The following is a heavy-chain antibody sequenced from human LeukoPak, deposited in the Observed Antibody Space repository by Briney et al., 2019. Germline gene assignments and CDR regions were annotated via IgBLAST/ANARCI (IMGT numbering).Heavy chain of an antibody. D-gene: IGHD3-10*01. J-gene: IGHJ6*04. CDR2: INSDARST. CDR3: AKGRITMVRGVSMDV. CDR1: GFTFSNYW. V-gene: IGHV3-74*01. Sequence: GGSLRLSCAASGFTFSNYWMHWVRQAPGKGLVWVSRINSDARSTSYADSVKGRFTISRDNAKNTLYLQMNSPRAEDTAVYYCAKGRITMVRGVSMDVWGKGTTVTVSS.